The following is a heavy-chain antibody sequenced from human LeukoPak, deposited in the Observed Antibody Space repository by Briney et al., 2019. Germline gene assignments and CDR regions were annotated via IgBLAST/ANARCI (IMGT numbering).Heavy chain of an antibody. CDR1: GGSFSGYY. J-gene: IGHJ4*02. CDR3: ARYQLLYYFDY. CDR2: IYYSGST. D-gene: IGHD2-2*01. V-gene: IGHV4-59*01. Sequence: SETLSLTCAVYGGSFSGYYWSWIRQPPGKGLEWIGYIYYSGSTNYNPSLKSRVTISVDTSKNQFSLKLSSVTAADTAVYYCARYQLLYYFDYWGQGTLVTVSS.